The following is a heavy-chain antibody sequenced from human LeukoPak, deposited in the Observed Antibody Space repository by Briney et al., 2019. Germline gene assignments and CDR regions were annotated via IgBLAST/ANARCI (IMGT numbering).Heavy chain of an antibody. CDR1: GFTFSSYG. CDR3: SWTFDY. D-gene: IGHD3/OR15-3a*01. Sequence: GRSLRLSCAASGFTFSSYGMHWVRPAPGKGLEWVAVISYDGSNKYYADSVKGRFTISRDNSKNTLYLQMNSLRAEDTAVYYCSWTFDYWGQGTLVTVSS. J-gene: IGHJ4*02. CDR2: ISYDGSNK. V-gene: IGHV3-30*03.